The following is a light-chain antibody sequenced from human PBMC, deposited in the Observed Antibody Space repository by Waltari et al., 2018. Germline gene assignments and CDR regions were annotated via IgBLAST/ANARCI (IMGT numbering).Light chain of an antibody. CDR2: KDT. V-gene: IGLV3-25*03. Sequence: SYELTQPPSVSVSPGPTATITCSGDALPKQYAFWYQQKPGQAPVLVTYKDTERTSGIPDRVSGSTSGKTVTLSISGVQAEDEADYYCQSADSTSTHVVFGGGTKLTVL. CDR3: QSADSTSTHVV. CDR1: ALPKQY. J-gene: IGLJ2*01.